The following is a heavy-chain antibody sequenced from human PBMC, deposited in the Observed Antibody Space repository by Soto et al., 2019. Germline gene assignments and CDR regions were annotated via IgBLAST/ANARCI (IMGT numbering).Heavy chain of an antibody. Sequence: QVQLVESGGGLVKPGGSLRLSCAASGFTFSDYYMSWIRQAPGKGLEWVSYISSSGSTIYYADSVKGRFTISRDNAKNALYLQMNSLRAEDTAVYYCARGASNSKNRRPYFRGYYYGMDVWGQGTTVTVSS. J-gene: IGHJ6*02. D-gene: IGHD3-10*01. V-gene: IGHV3-11*01. CDR3: ARGASNSKNRRPYFRGYYYGMDV. CDR1: GFTFSDYY. CDR2: ISSSGSTI.